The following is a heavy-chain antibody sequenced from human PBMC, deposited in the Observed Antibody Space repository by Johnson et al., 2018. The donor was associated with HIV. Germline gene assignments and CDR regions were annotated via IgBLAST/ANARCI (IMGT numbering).Heavy chain of an antibody. Sequence: QVQLVESGGGLVKPGGSLRLSCAASGFTFSDYYMSWIRQAPGKGLEWVAFIRYDGSNKYYADSVRGRFSISRDKSKDTLYLQMSSLRAEDTAVYYCAKGRGYDYDAIDFWGQGTMVTVSS. V-gene: IGHV3-30*02. D-gene: IGHD5-12*01. J-gene: IGHJ3*01. CDR3: AKGRGYDYDAIDF. CDR1: GFTFSDYY. CDR2: IRYDGSNK.